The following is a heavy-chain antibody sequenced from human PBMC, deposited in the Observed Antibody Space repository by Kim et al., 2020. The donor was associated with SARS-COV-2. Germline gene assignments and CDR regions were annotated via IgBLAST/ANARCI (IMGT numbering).Heavy chain of an antibody. J-gene: IGHJ4*02. CDR1: GYTLTELS. D-gene: IGHD3-22*01. V-gene: IGHV1-24*01. Sequence: ASVKVSCKVSGYTLTELSMHWVRQTPGKGLEWMGGFDPEDGETIYAQKFQGRVTMTEDTSTDTAYMELSSLRSEDTAVYYCATEGHYYDSSGYYSPFDYWGQGTLVTVSS. CDR3: ATEGHYYDSSGYYSPFDY. CDR2: FDPEDGET.